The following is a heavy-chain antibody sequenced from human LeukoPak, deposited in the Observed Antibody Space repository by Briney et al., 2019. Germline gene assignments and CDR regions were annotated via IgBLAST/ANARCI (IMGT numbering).Heavy chain of an antibody. CDR2: IKRKSDGGTT. Sequence: NPGGSLRLSCAASGLTFSNAWMSWVRQAPGKGLEWVGRIKRKSDGGTTDYAAPVKGRFTISRVDSKNTLYLQMNSLKTEDTAVYYCTTNRGGGGTWGLIQLWLRPDSSVYFDYWGQGTLVTVSS. CDR3: TTNRGGGGTWGLIQLWLRPDSSVYFDY. V-gene: IGHV3-15*01. CDR1: GLTFSNAW. D-gene: IGHD5-18*01. J-gene: IGHJ4*02.